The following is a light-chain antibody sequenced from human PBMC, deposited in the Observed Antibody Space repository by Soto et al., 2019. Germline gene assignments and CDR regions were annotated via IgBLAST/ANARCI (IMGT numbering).Light chain of an antibody. J-gene: IGKJ1*01. CDR3: QQYGSSPRKT. Sequence: EIVLTQSPGTLSLSPGERATLSCRASQTVRNNYLAWYQQKPGQAPRLVIYGASNRATGIPDRFSASGSGTDFTLTISRLEPEDFAVYYCQQYGSSPRKTFGQGTKVDIK. CDR1: QTVRNNY. CDR2: GAS. V-gene: IGKV3-20*01.